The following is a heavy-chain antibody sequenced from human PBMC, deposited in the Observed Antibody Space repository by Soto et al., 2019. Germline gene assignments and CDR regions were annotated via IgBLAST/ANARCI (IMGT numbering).Heavy chain of an antibody. CDR1: GFTFSSYA. Sequence: GGSLRLSCAASGFTFSSYAMHWVRQAPGKGLEWVAVISYDGSNKYYADSVKGRFTISRDNSKNTLYLQMNSLRAEDTAVYYCARTYYDFWSGYPSPYYYYGMDVWGQGTTVTVS. D-gene: IGHD3-3*01. CDR3: ARTYYDFWSGYPSPYYYYGMDV. V-gene: IGHV3-30*01. J-gene: IGHJ6*02. CDR2: ISYDGSNK.